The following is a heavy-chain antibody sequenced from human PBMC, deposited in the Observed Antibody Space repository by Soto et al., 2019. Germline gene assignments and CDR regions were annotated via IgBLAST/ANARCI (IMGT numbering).Heavy chain of an antibody. V-gene: IGHV1-69*13. CDR1: GGTFSSYA. CDR3: AALFWSGYSAYYYGMDV. CDR2: IISIFGTA. Sequence: ASVKVSCKASGGTFSSYAISWVRQAPGQGLEWMGGIISIFGTANYAQKFQGRVTITADESTSTAYMELSSLRSEDTAVYYCAALFWSGYSAYYYGMDVWGQGTTVTVSS. J-gene: IGHJ6*02. D-gene: IGHD3-3*01.